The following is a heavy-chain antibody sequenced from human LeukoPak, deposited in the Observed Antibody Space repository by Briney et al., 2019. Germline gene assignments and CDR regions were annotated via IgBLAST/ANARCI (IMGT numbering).Heavy chain of an antibody. CDR1: GFTFSSHW. J-gene: IGHJ4*02. D-gene: IGHD5-24*01. V-gene: IGHV3-7*01. Sequence: GGSLRLSCAVSGFTFSSHWMSWVRQAPGKGLEWVANIKQDGSEKYYVDSVKGRFTIARDNAKKSLFLQMNSLRAEDTAVYYCARDGEMPTIYFDYWGQGTLVTVSS. CDR3: ARDGEMPTIYFDY. CDR2: IKQDGSEK.